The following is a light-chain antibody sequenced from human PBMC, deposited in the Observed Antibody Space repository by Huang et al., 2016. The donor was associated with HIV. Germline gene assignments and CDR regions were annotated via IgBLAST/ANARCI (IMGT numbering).Light chain of an antibody. Sequence: ETVLTQSPATMSLSPGARATLSCRASQSVNSYVAWYQQKPGQTPRLLIYDASNSATGIPARFSGSGSGTDFTLTISSLEPEDFAVYYCQQRKYWPPITFGQGTRLEMK. V-gene: IGKV3-11*01. J-gene: IGKJ5*01. CDR1: QSVNSY. CDR3: QQRKYWPPIT. CDR2: DAS.